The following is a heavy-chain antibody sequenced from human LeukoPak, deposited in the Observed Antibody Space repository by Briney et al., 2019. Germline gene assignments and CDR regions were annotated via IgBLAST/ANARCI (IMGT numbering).Heavy chain of an antibody. D-gene: IGHD3-22*01. CDR2: IYPGDSDT. V-gene: IGHV5-51*01. CDR3: ARLTVRGYYDSSGYPSDAFDI. CDR1: GYRFTSYW. Sequence: KGGESLKISCKGSGYRFTSYWIGWVRQMPGKGLEWMGIIYPGDSDTRYSPSFQGQVTISADKSISTAYLQWSSLKASDTAMYYCARLTVRGYYDSSGYPSDAFDIWGQGTMVTVSS. J-gene: IGHJ3*02.